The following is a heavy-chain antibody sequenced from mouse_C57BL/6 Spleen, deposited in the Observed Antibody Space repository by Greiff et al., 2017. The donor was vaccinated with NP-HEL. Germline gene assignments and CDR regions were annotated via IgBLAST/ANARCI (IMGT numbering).Heavy chain of an antibody. CDR3: ASSFYDGYYPPFAY. Sequence: QVQLKQPGTELVKPGASVKLSCKASGYTFTSYWMHWVKQRPGQGLEWIGNINPSNGGTNYNEKFKSKATLTVDKSSSTAYMQLSSLTSEDSAVYYCASSFYDGYYPPFAYWGQGTLVTVSA. V-gene: IGHV1-53*01. J-gene: IGHJ3*01. D-gene: IGHD2-3*01. CDR1: GYTFTSYW. CDR2: INPSNGGT.